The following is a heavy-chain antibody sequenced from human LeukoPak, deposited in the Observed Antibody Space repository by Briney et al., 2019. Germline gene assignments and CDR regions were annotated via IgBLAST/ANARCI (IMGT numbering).Heavy chain of an antibody. D-gene: IGHD6-13*01. Sequence: ASVKVSCKASGYTFTGYYMHWVRQAPGQGLEWMGWINPNSGGTNYAQTVQGRVTMTRDTSISTAYMELSRLRSDDTAVYYCARGIAAAGNRWFDPWGQGTLVTVSS. CDR3: ARGIAAAGNRWFDP. V-gene: IGHV1-2*02. CDR2: INPNSGGT. CDR1: GYTFTGYY. J-gene: IGHJ5*02.